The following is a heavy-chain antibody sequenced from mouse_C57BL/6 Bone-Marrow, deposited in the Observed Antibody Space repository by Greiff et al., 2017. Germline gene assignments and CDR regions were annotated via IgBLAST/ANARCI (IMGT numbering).Heavy chain of an antibody. CDR3: ARWDDGYYAWYFDV. V-gene: IGHV1-55*01. CDR1: GYTFTSYW. D-gene: IGHD2-3*01. Sequence: VQLQQSGAELVKPGASVKMSCKASGYTFTSYWITWVKQRPGQGLEWIGDIYPGSGSTNYNEKFKSKATMTVDTSSSTAYMQLSSLTSEDSAVYYCARWDDGYYAWYFDVWGTGTTVTVSS. J-gene: IGHJ1*03. CDR2: IYPGSGST.